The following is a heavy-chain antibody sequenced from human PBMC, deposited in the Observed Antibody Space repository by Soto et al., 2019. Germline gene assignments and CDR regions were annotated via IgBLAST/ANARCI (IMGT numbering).Heavy chain of an antibody. CDR2: AYYVGMT. CDR1: GASFTTTNYF. V-gene: IGHV4-39*01. J-gene: IGHJ4*02. Sequence: PSETLSLTFSVSGASFTTTNYFWGWIRQPPGKGLEWIASAYYVGMTYYTPSFKSRVTISIDTSKSQFSLRLNSVTAADTAVYYCASALDYYFDYWGQGTLVTVSS. CDR3: ASALDYYFDY.